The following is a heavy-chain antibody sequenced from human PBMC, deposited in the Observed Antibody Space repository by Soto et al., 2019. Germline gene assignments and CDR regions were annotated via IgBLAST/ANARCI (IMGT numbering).Heavy chain of an antibody. CDR2: IYHSGST. CDR3: ARDPSHSSGWFDP. D-gene: IGHD6-19*01. V-gene: IGHV4-38-2*02. J-gene: IGHJ5*02. CDR1: GYSISSGYY. Sequence: PSETLSLTCAVSGYSISSGYYWGWIRQPPGKGLEWIGSIYHSGSTYYNPSLKSRVTISVDTSKNQFSLKLSSVTAADTAVYYCARDPSHSSGWFDPWGQGTLVTVLL.